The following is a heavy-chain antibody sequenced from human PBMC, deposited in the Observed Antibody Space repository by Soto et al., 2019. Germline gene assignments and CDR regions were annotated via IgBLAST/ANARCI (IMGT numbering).Heavy chain of an antibody. J-gene: IGHJ6*04. CDR3: ARNTYRSGWFPRRNYYYYGMEV. CDR2: IYPFDSDT. Sequence: ESFKISCKGSGYRFTSYWIGWVRQIPWKGLEWMGIIYPFDSDTRYSPSFQGQVTISADKSISTAYLQWSSLKASDTAMYYCARNTYRSGWFPRRNYYYYGMEVSGKGNTVNVSS. D-gene: IGHD6-19*01. CDR1: GYRFTSYW. V-gene: IGHV5-51*01.